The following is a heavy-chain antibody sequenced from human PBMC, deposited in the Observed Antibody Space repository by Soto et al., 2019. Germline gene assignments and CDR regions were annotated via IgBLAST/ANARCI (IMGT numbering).Heavy chain of an antibody. Sequence: ASVKVSCKASGYTFTGYYMHWVRQAPGQGLEWMGWINPNSGGTNYAQKFQGWVTMTRDTSISTAYMELSRRRSDDTAGYYWARGEGYSSGWPFDYWGQGTLVTVS. D-gene: IGHD6-19*01. CDR1: GYTFTGYY. CDR3: ARGEGYSSGWPFDY. J-gene: IGHJ4*02. V-gene: IGHV1-2*04. CDR2: INPNSGGT.